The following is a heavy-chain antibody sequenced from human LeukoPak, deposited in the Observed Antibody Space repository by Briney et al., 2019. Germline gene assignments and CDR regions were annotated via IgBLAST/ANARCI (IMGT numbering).Heavy chain of an antibody. CDR2: ISYDGSNK. CDR1: GFTFSSYA. J-gene: IGHJ4*02. D-gene: IGHD6-13*01. Sequence: GRSLRLSCAASGFTFSSYAMHWVRQAPGKGLEWVAVISYDGSNKYYADSVKGRFTISRDNSKNTLYLQMNSLRAEGTAVYYCARDSSSWYPNSFYFDYWGQGTLVTVSS. V-gene: IGHV3-30*04. CDR3: ARDSSSWYPNSFYFDY.